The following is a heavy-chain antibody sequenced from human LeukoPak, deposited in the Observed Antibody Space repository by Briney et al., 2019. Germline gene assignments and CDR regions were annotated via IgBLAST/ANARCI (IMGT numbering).Heavy chain of an antibody. CDR1: GFTFSNYG. CDR2: ISYDGSNK. V-gene: IGHV3-30*18. D-gene: IGHD4-23*01. CDR3: AKDLGDYDGNSDLNY. Sequence: SGRSLRLSCAASGFTFSNYGMHWVRQAPGKGLEWVAIISYDGSNKYYADSVKGRFTISRDNSKNTQYLQMNSLRAEDTAVYYCAKDLGDYDGNSDLNYWGQGTLVTVSS. J-gene: IGHJ4*02.